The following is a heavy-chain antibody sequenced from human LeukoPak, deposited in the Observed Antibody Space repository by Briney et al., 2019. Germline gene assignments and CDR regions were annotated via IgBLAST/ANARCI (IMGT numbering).Heavy chain of an antibody. D-gene: IGHD6-13*01. V-gene: IGHV3-30*19. J-gene: IGHJ4*02. CDR2: ISYDGSNK. Sequence: PGGSLRLSCAASGFTFSSYGMHWVRQAPGKGLEWVAVISYDGSNKYYADSVKGRFTISRDNSKNTLYLQMNSLRAEDTAVYYCARDVAAAAGPYFDYWGQGTLVTVSS. CDR3: ARDVAAAAGPYFDY. CDR1: GFTFSSYG.